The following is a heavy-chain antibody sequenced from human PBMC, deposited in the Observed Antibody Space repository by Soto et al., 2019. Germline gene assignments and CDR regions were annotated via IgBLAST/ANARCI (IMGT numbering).Heavy chain of an antibody. V-gene: IGHV3-7*01. J-gene: IGHJ4*02. CDR1: GFTFRNYW. D-gene: IGHD3-3*01. Sequence: EVQLVESGGGLVQPGGSLRLSCAASGFTFRNYWMSWVRQAPGKGLEWVANIKQDGSEKYYVDSVKGRFTISRDNAENSVLLQMNSLRGDDTAVYYCARNKENDFLSGYESRSFDYWGQGILVTVSS. CDR2: IKQDGSEK. CDR3: ARNKENDFLSGYESRSFDY.